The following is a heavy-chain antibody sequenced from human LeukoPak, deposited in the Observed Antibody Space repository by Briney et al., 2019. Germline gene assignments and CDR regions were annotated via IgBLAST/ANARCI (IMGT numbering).Heavy chain of an antibody. D-gene: IGHD5-24*01. CDR1: GGSISSGGYS. CDR3: ARERRDGYNYPGCFDP. CDR2: IYHSRST. J-gene: IGHJ5*02. V-gene: IGHV4-30-2*01. Sequence: KPSQPLSLTCAVSGGSISSGGYSWSWFRHPPGRGLGWIGYIYHSRSTYYNPFLKSRVTISVDTSKNQFSLKLSSVTAADTAVYYCARERRDGYNYPGCFDPWGQGTLVTVSS.